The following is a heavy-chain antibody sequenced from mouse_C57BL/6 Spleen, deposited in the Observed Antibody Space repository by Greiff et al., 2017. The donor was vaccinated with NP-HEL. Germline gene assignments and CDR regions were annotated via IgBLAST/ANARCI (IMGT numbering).Heavy chain of an antibody. CDR1: GYAFSSSW. Sequence: VQLQQSGPELVKPGASVKISCKASGYAFSSSWMNWVKQRPGKGLEWIGRIYPGDGDTNYNGKFKGKATLTADKSSSTAYVQLSSLTSEDSAVYVCARAADYDYDEGAWFAYWGQGTLVTVSA. CDR2: IYPGDGDT. CDR3: ARAADYDYDEGAWFAY. J-gene: IGHJ3*01. D-gene: IGHD2-4*01. V-gene: IGHV1-82*01.